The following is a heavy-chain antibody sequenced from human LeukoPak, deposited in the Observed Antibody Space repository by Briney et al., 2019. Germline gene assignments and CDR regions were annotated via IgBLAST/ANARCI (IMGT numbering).Heavy chain of an antibody. CDR3: ASGASIYGPFDY. Sequence: GGSLRLSCAASGFTFSSYAMSWVRQAPGKGLEWVSAISGSGGSTYYADSVKGRYTISRDNSKNTLYLQMDSLRAEDTAVYYCASGASIYGPFDYWGQGTLVTVSS. CDR1: GFTFSSYA. D-gene: IGHD2/OR15-2a*01. V-gene: IGHV3-23*01. CDR2: ISGSGGST. J-gene: IGHJ4*02.